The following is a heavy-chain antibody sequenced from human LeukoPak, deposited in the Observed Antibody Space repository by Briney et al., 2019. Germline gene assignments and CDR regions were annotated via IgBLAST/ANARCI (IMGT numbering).Heavy chain of an antibody. CDR2: INPSGDGT. D-gene: IGHD1-14*01. CDR1: GYTFNTNY. Sequence: GASVKVSCKASGYTFNTNYIHWVRQAPGQGLEWIGVINPSGDGTSYPEKFQGRVTLARDTSTSTIYMELSSLRSEDTAIYYCAKETPNTGWFDPWGQGTLVTVCS. V-gene: IGHV1-46*02. J-gene: IGHJ5*02. CDR3: AKETPNTGWFDP.